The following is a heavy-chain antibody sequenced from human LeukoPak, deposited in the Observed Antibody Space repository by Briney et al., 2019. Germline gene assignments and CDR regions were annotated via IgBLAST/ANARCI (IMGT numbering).Heavy chain of an antibody. Sequence: SETLSPTCTVSGGSISGYFWSCIRQPPGQGLEFIGYIYYTGATLYNPSLKSRITMSVDTSKNQFSLKLSSVTAADTAVYYCARHDPVGYYQHGMDVWGQGTTVTVSS. J-gene: IGHJ6*02. CDR3: ARHDPVGYYQHGMDV. CDR1: GGSISGYF. V-gene: IGHV4-59*08. CDR2: IYYTGAT. D-gene: IGHD2-15*01.